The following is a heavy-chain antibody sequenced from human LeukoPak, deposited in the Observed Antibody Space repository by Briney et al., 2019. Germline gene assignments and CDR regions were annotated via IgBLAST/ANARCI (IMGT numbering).Heavy chain of an antibody. V-gene: IGHV3-21*01. CDR2: ISSSSSYI. CDR1: GFTFSSYS. CDR3: ARVVAAAGTAGYYDY. Sequence: GGSLRLSCAASGFTFSSYSMNWVRQAPGKGLEWVSSISSSSSYIYYADSVKGRFTISRDNAKNSLYLQMNSLRAEDTAAYYCARVVAAAGTAGYYDYWGQGTLVTVSS. D-gene: IGHD6-13*01. J-gene: IGHJ4*02.